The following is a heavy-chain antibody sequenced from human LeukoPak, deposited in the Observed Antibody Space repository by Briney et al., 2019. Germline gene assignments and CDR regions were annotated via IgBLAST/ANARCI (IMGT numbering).Heavy chain of an antibody. Sequence: SETLSLTCTVSGGSISSYYWSWIRQPAGKGLEWIGRIYTSGSTNYNPSLKSRVTMSVDTSKNQFSLKLSSVTAADTAVYYCARRGRRDSGSYFPFDYWGQGTLVTVSS. V-gene: IGHV4-4*07. D-gene: IGHD1-26*01. CDR3: ARRGRRDSGSYFPFDY. CDR2: IYTSGST. J-gene: IGHJ4*02. CDR1: GGSISSYY.